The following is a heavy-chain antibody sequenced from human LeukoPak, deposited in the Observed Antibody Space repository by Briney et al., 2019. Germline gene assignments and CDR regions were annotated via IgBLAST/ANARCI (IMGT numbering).Heavy chain of an antibody. CDR1: GFTFSNYW. J-gene: IGHJ2*01. Sequence: GGSLRLSCAASGFTFSNYWMDWVRQAPGKGLVWVSRIHPDGKNTAYADSVKGRFTISRDNSKNTLYLQMNSLRAEDTAVYYCAKGSGFLWWYFDLWGRGTLVTVSS. CDR3: AKGSGFLWWYFDL. CDR2: IHPDGKNT. V-gene: IGHV3-74*01. D-gene: IGHD3-9*01.